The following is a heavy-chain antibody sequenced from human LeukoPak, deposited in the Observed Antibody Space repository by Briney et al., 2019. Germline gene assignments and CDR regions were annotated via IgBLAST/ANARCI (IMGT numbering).Heavy chain of an antibody. D-gene: IGHD3-22*01. V-gene: IGHV1-18*01. J-gene: IGHJ5*02. CDR1: GYTFTSYG. Sequence: ASVKVSCKASGYTFTSYGISWVRQAHGQGLEWMGWISGYNGYTHYAHNLQGRVTMTSDTSTSTAYMELRSLRSDDTAVYYCARDEARYSSGYYPNWFDPWGQGTLVTVSS. CDR2: ISGYNGYT. CDR3: ARDEARYSSGYYPNWFDP.